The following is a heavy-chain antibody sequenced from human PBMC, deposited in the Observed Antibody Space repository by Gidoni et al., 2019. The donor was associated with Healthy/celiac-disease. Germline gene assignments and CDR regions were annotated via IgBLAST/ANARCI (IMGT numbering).Heavy chain of an antibody. CDR2: IKQDGSEK. CDR1: GLGFSTYW. Sequence: EVQLVESGGGLVQPGGSVSHPRAAPGLGFSTYWMSWVRQAPGKGLECVANIKQDGSEKYFVDSVKGRFTISRDNAKNSLYLQMNSLRVEDTAVYYCARLHYYDSRGFPLYWGQGTLVTVSS. V-gene: IGHV3-7*01. CDR3: ARLHYYDSRGFPLY. J-gene: IGHJ4*02. D-gene: IGHD3-22*01.